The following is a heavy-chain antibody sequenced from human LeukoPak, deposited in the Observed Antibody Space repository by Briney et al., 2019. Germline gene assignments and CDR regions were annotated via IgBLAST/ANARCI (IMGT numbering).Heavy chain of an antibody. CDR2: INHSGST. Sequence: SETLSLTCTVSGASITTYYWSWIRQPPGKGLEWIGEINHSGSTNYNPSLKSRVTISVDTSKNQFSLKLSSVTAADTAVYYCARGRRGYDSSGYFTSGWFDPWGQGTLVTVSS. J-gene: IGHJ5*02. CDR1: GASITTYY. V-gene: IGHV4-34*01. D-gene: IGHD3-22*01. CDR3: ARGRRGYDSSGYFTSGWFDP.